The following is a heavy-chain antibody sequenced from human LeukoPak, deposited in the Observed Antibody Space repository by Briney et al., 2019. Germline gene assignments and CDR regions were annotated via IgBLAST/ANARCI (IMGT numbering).Heavy chain of an antibody. V-gene: IGHV3-30*02. J-gene: IGHJ6*03. CDR3: ARDRGGGHMDV. CDR2: IQYDGSEK. CDR1: GFTFSSYG. D-gene: IGHD2-15*01. Sequence: GGSLRLSCAVSGFTFSSYGMHWVRQAPGKGLEWVAFIQYDGSEKYYADSVKGRFTMSRDNSKNTLYLQMNSPRAGDTAVYYCARDRGGGHMDVWGKGTTVTISS.